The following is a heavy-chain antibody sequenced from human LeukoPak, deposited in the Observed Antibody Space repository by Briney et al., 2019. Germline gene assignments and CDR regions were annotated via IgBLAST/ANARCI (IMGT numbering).Heavy chain of an antibody. Sequence: PGRSLRLSCAASGFTFSSYGMHWVRQAPGKGLEWVANINQDGSEQYYVDSVKGRFTISRDNTKNSLYLQMNSLRAEDTAVYYCARVGYCSTTSCYWRAFDYWGQGTLVTVSS. CDR2: INQDGSEQ. J-gene: IGHJ4*02. D-gene: IGHD2-2*01. V-gene: IGHV3-7*01. CDR1: GFTFSSYG. CDR3: ARVGYCSTTSCYWRAFDY.